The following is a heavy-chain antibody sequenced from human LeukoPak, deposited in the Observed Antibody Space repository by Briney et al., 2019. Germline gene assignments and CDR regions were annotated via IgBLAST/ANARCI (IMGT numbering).Heavy chain of an antibody. CDR3: AKGGYCSGGSCYANWFDP. CDR2: ISGSGGST. V-gene: IGHV3-23*01. D-gene: IGHD2-15*01. Sequence: QPGGSLRLSCAASGFTFSSYAMSWVRQAPGKGLEWVSAISGSGGSTYYADSVKGRFTISRDNSKNTLYLQMNSLRAEGTALYYCAKGGYCSGGSCYANWFDPWGQGTLVTVSS. J-gene: IGHJ5*02. CDR1: GFTFSSYA.